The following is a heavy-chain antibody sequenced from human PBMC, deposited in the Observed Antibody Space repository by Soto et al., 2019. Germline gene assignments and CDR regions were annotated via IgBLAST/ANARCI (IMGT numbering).Heavy chain of an antibody. CDR1: GFTFSNAW. CDR2: IKSKTDGGTT. J-gene: IGHJ3*02. V-gene: IGHV3-15*01. D-gene: IGHD4-17*01. CDR3: TTGDGDYFDAFDI. Sequence: EVQLVESGGGLVKPGGSLRLSCADSGFTFSNAWMSWVRQAPGKGLEWVGRIKSKTDGGTTDYAAPVKGRFTISRDDSKNTLYLQMNSLKTEDTDVYYCTTGDGDYFDAFDIWGQGTMVTVSS.